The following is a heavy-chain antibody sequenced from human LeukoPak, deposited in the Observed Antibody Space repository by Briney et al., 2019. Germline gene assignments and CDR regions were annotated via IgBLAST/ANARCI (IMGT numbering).Heavy chain of an antibody. CDR2: ISYDGSNK. V-gene: IGHV3-30*03. CDR1: GFTFSSYG. CDR3: ARAVAGTDEIDS. Sequence: GGSLRLSCAASGFTFSSYGMHWVRQAPGKGLEWVAVISYDGSNKNYADSVKGRFTISRESAKNSFYLQMNSLSAGDTAVYFCARAVAGTDEIDSWGQGTLVTVSS. D-gene: IGHD6-19*01. J-gene: IGHJ4*02.